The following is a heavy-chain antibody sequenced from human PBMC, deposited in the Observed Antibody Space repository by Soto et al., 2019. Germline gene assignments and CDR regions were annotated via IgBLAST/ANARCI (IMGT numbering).Heavy chain of an antibody. Sequence: GGSLRLSGAASGFTFSSYWMHWVRQAPGKGLVWVSRINSDGSSTSYADSVKGRFTISRDNAKNTLYLQMNSLRAEDTAVYYCTGLRTGWNSRDYWGQGTLVTVSS. CDR1: GFTFSSYW. D-gene: IGHD5-12*01. V-gene: IGHV3-74*01. J-gene: IGHJ4*02. CDR2: INSDGSST. CDR3: TGLRTGWNSRDY.